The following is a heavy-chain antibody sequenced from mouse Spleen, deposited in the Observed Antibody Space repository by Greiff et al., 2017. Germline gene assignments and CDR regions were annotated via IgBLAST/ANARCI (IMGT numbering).Heavy chain of an antibody. CDR3: ARGGYGNYFDY. V-gene: IGHV5-4*03. CDR2: ISDGGSYT. D-gene: IGHD2-1*01. CDR1: GFTFSSYA. Sequence: EVKLQESGGGLVKPGGSLKLSCAASGFTFSSYAMSWVRQTPEKRLEWVATISDGGSYTYYPDNVKGRFTISRDNAKNNLYLQMSHLKSEDTAMYYCARGGYGNYFDYWGQGTTLTVSS. J-gene: IGHJ2*01.